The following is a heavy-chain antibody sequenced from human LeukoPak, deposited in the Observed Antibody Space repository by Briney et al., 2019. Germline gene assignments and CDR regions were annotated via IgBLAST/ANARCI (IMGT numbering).Heavy chain of an antibody. D-gene: IGHD6-13*01. CDR1: GGSFGGYY. CDR3: ARIDSSSWRQFDY. V-gene: IGHV4-34*01. J-gene: IGHJ4*02. Sequence: PSETLSLTCAVYGGSFGGYYWSWIRQPPGKGLEWIGEINHSGSTNYNPSLKSRVTISVDTSKNQFSLKLSSVTAADTAVYYCARIDSSSWRQFDYWGQGTLVTVSS. CDR2: INHSGST.